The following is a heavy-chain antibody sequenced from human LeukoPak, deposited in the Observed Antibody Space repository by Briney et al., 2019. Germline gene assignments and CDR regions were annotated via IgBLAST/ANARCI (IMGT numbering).Heavy chain of an antibody. V-gene: IGHV4-4*07. Sequence: SETLSLTCTVSGDSISSYFWSWIRQPPGKGLEWIGRIYTSGSTNYNPSLKSRVTMSVDTSKNQFSLKLSSVTAADTAVYYCAREVRDGYNSYYYYMDVWGKGTTVTVSS. CDR2: IYTSGST. J-gene: IGHJ6*03. CDR1: GDSISSYF. D-gene: IGHD5-24*01. CDR3: AREVRDGYNSYYYYMDV.